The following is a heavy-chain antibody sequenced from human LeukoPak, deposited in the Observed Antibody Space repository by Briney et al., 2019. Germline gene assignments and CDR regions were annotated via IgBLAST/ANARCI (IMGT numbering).Heavy chain of an antibody. CDR1: GGTFSSYA. CDR3: ARGPAEYYFDY. V-gene: IGHV1-69*05. Sequence: ASVKVSCKASGGTFSSYAISWVRQAPGQGLEWMGGNIPIFGTANYAQKFQGRVTITTDESTSTAYMELSSLRSEDTAVYYCARGPAEYYFDYWGQGTLVTVSS. J-gene: IGHJ4*02. CDR2: NIPIFGTA. D-gene: IGHD2-2*01.